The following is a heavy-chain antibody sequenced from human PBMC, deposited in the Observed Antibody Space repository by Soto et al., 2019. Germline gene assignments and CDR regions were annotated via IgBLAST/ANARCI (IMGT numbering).Heavy chain of an antibody. Sequence: GESLKISCKVSGYSFTNYWIGCVRQMPGKGLEWMGIIYPGDSDTRYRPSFQGQVTISADKSINTAYLQWSSLKASDTAIYYCARREMSTPYFEYWGQGSLVTVSS. CDR2: IYPGDSDT. J-gene: IGHJ4*02. CDR1: GYSFTNYW. CDR3: ARREMSTPYFEY. V-gene: IGHV5-51*01. D-gene: IGHD1-26*01.